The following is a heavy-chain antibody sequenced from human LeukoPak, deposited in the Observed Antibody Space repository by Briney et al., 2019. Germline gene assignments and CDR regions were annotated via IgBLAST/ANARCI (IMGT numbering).Heavy chain of an antibody. CDR2: ISAYNGNT. J-gene: IGHJ3*02. D-gene: IGHD6-13*01. V-gene: IGHV1-18*01. CDR1: GYTFTSYG. CDR3: ARIAAEHAFDI. Sequence: VASVTVSRTASGYTFTSYGISWVRQAPGQGLEWMGWISAYNGNTNYAQKLQGRVTMTTDTSTSTAYMELRSLRSDDTAVYYCARIAAEHAFDIWGQGTMVTVSS.